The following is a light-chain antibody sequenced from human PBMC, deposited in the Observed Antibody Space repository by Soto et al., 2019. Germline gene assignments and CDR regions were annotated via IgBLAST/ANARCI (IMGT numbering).Light chain of an antibody. V-gene: IGLV2-11*01. Sequence: VSGSPGQSVTISCTGTSSDIGGYNYVSWYQQHPGKAPKLMIYTVTKRPSGVPDRFSGSKSDNTAYLTISGLQADDEADYYCCSYAGSSSYVFGTGTKVTVL. J-gene: IGLJ1*01. CDR1: SSDIGGYNY. CDR3: CSYAGSSSYV. CDR2: TVT.